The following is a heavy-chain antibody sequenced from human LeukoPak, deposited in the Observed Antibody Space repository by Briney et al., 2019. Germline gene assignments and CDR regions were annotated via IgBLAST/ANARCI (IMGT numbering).Heavy chain of an antibody. CDR1: GFTFSSYW. J-gene: IGHJ4*02. V-gene: IGHV3-74*01. CDR3: ASLMGDYYDSSGYPLDY. D-gene: IGHD3-22*01. CDR2: INSDGSST. Sequence: SGGSLRLSCAASGFTFSSYWMHWVRQAPGKGLVWVSCINSDGSSTSYADSVKGRFTISKDNAKNTLYLQMNSLRAEDTAVYYCASLMGDYYDSSGYPLDYWGQGTLVTVSS.